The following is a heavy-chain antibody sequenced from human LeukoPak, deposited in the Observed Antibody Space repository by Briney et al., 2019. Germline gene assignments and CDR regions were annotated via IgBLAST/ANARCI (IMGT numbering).Heavy chain of an antibody. CDR3: ARDEPDGGSAS. D-gene: IGHD2-2*01. CDR1: GFNFNTYS. J-gene: IGHJ4*02. Sequence: GGSLRLSCAASGFNFNTYSMTWVRQPPGKGLEWVSYISSSSSTIFYGDSVKGRFTISRDNAKSSLYLQMNSLRAEDTAVYYCARDEPDGGSASWGQGTLVTVSS. V-gene: IGHV3-48*01. CDR2: ISSSSSTI.